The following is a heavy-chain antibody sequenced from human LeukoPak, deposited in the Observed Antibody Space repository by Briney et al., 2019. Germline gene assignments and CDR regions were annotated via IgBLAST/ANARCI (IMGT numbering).Heavy chain of an antibody. CDR3: ARRGSSSWTLKD. CDR1: GYTFTSYD. CDR2: MNPNNGNT. Sequence: ASVKVSCKASGYTFTSYDINWVRQATGQGLEWMGWMNPNNGNTDYAQKLQGRVTMTTDTSTSTAYMELRSLRSDDTAVYYCARRGSSSWTLKDWGQGTLVTVSS. V-gene: IGHV1-18*01. D-gene: IGHD6-13*01. J-gene: IGHJ4*02.